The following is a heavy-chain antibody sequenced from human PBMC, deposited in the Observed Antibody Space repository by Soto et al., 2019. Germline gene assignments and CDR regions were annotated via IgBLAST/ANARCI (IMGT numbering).Heavy chain of an antibody. CDR2: VSGDNVNR. CDR1: GYNLREYG. J-gene: IGHJ6*02. CDR3: GREGQQLAQEQYFQFNGVDV. D-gene: IGHD6-13*01. V-gene: IGHV1-18*01. Sequence: QVHLVQSGVEVKTPGASVKVSCTAHGYNLREYGVSWLRQVPGQGFEWMGWVSGDNVNRRSSQRFQDRLTMTTDTPTNTATMELRRLRLDHTALYFCGREGQQLAQEQYFQFNGVDVWGQGTSVTVSS.